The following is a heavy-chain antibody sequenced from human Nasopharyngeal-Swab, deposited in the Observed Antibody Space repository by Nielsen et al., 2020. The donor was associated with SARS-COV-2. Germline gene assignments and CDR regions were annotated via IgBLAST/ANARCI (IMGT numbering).Heavy chain of an antibody. J-gene: IGHJ6*03. Sequence: GESLKISCVVSGFTFSDYWMSWVRQAPGKGLEWVSAISGSGGSTYYADSVKGRFTISRDNAKNSLYLQMNSLRAEDTAVYYCARGTQAVVVPAAPSDYMDVWGKGTTVTVSS. CDR1: GFTFSDYW. V-gene: IGHV3-23*01. D-gene: IGHD2-2*01. CDR3: ARGTQAVVVPAAPSDYMDV. CDR2: ISGSGGST.